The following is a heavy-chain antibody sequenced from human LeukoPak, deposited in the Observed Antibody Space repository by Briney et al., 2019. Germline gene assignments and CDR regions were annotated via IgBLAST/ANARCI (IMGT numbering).Heavy chain of an antibody. J-gene: IGHJ4*02. CDR3: ARDREARFLDY. CDR1: GFTFRNHG. CDR2: IWYDGSNQ. Sequence: GGSLILSCAASGFTFRNHGMHWVRQAPGKGLEWVAVIWYDGSNQYYTDSVKGRFTISRDNSKNTLYLQMNGLRGEDTALYYCARDREARFLDYWGQGTLITVSS. D-gene: IGHD1-26*01. V-gene: IGHV3-33*01.